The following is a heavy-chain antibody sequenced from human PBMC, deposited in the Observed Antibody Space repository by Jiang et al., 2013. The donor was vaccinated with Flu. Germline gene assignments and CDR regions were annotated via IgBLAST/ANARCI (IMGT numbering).Heavy chain of an antibody. V-gene: IGHV4-39*01. D-gene: IGHD6-19*01. CDR2: IYYSGST. CDR1: GGSISSSSYY. J-gene: IGHJ4*02. Sequence: GLVKPSETLSLTCTVSGGSISSSSYYWGWIRQPPGKGLEWIGSIYYSGSTYYNPSLKSRVTISVDTSKNQFSLKLSSVTAADTAVYYCASSNLIAVAGTVLFDYWGQGTLVTVSS. CDR3: ASSNLIAVAGTVLFDY.